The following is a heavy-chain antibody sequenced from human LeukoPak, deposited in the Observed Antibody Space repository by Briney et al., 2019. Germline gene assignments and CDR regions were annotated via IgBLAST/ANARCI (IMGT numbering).Heavy chain of an antibody. J-gene: IGHJ3*02. CDR3: ARGLSIAVAGPGAGAFDI. D-gene: IGHD6-19*01. CDR1: GWSFSGYY. CDR2: INHSGST. Sequence: ETLSLTCAVYGWSFSGYYWSWIRQPPGKGLEWIGEINHSGSTNYNPSLKSRVTISVDTSKNQYSLKLSSVTAADTDVYYCARGLSIAVAGPGAGAFDIWGQGTMVTVSS. V-gene: IGHV4-34*01.